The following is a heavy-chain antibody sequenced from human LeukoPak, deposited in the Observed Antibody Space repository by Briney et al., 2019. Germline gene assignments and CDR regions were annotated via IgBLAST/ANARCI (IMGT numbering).Heavy chain of an antibody. CDR2: INSDGSST. J-gene: IGHJ3*02. V-gene: IGHV3-74*01. Sequence: GGSLRLSCAASGFTFSSYWMHWVRQAPGKGLVWVSRINSDGSSTSYADSVKGRFTISRDNAKNTLYLQMNSLRAEDTAVYYCARGPGYAVGDASDIWGQGTMVTVSS. D-gene: IGHD5-12*01. CDR3: ARGPGYAVGDASDI. CDR1: GFTFSSYW.